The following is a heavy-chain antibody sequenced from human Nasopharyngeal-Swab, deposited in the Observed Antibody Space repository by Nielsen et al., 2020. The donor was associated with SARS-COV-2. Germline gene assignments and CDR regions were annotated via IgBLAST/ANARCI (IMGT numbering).Heavy chain of an antibody. CDR3: ARDVMVRGVIAHYYHYGMDV. CDR1: GFTFSRDS. D-gene: IGHD3-10*01. V-gene: IGHV3-48*02. CDR2: ITSSSSTI. Sequence: GESLKISCAASGFTFSRDSMNWVRQAPGKGPEWVSYITSSSSTIYYADSVKGRFTISRDNAKNSLYLQMNSLRDEDTAVYYCARDVMVRGVIAHYYHYGMDVWGQGTTVTVSS. J-gene: IGHJ6*02.